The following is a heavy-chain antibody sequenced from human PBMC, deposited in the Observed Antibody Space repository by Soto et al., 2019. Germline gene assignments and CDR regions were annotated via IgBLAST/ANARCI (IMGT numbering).Heavy chain of an antibody. J-gene: IGHJ4*02. CDR2: IIPILGIA. Sequence: QVQLVQSGAEVKKPGSSVKVSCKASGGTFSSYTISWVRQAPGQGLEWMGRIIPILGIANYAQKFQGRVTITADKSTSTAYMELSSLRSEDTAVYYCARGGAMVRDELDYWGQGTLVTVSS. CDR3: ARGGAMVRDELDY. V-gene: IGHV1-69*02. CDR1: GGTFSSYT. D-gene: IGHD3-10*01.